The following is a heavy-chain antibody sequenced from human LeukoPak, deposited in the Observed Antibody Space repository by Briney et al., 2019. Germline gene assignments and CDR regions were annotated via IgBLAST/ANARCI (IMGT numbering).Heavy chain of an antibody. J-gene: IGHJ5*02. CDR3: VREGTNWDNWFDP. D-gene: IGHD3-16*01. V-gene: IGHV4-59*01. CDR1: GVPTTDYY. Sequence: PSETLSLTCSVSGVPTTDYYWSWIRQPPGKGLEWIGYIYYTGSTNYNPSLKSRVTISVDTSKNQFSLKLNSVTAADTAVYYCVREGTNWDNWFDPWGQGTLVTVSS. CDR2: IYYTGST.